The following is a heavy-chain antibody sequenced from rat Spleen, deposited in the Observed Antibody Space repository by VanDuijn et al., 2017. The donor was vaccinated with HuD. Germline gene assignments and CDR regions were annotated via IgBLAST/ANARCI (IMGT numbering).Heavy chain of an antibody. CDR1: GFTLSDHF. CDR2: ISYGDSSGHSST. Sequence: EVQLVESDGGLVQPGRSLKLSCTASGFTLSDHFMAWVRQAPTKGLEWVATISYGDSSGHSSTYYRDSVKGRFTISRDNAKSTLSLQMDSLRSEDTATYYCARRHYGYPFAYWGQGTLVTVSS. V-gene: IGHV5-29*01. CDR3: ARRHYGYPFAY. D-gene: IGHD1-7*01. J-gene: IGHJ3*01.